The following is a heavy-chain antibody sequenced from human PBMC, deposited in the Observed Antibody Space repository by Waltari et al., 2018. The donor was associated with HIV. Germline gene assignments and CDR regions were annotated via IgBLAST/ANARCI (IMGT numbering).Heavy chain of an antibody. CDR1: GHTLSELS. D-gene: IGHD3-10*01. CDR3: ATDFSGMVRAYSYYSLDV. J-gene: IGHJ6*02. CDR2: FDPEDDET. Sequence: QVQLAQSGAEVKKPGASVKVSCKVSGHTLSELSMHWVRQVPGKGLEWMGNFDPEDDETIYAQKFQGRVTMTEDTSSDTAYMELSSLTSGDTAVYYCATDFSGMVRAYSYYSLDVWGQGTTVTVSS. V-gene: IGHV1-24*01.